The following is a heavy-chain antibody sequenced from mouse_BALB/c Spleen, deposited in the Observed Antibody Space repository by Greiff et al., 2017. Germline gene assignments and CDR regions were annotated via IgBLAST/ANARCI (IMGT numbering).Heavy chain of an antibody. CDR1: GFSLTSYG. CDR3: ARSTMITSRAMDY. D-gene: IGHD2-4*01. V-gene: IGHV2-9*02. CDR2: IWAGGST. J-gene: IGHJ4*01. Sequence: QVQLKESGPGLVAPSQSLSITCTVSGFSLTSYGVHWVRQPPGKGLEWLGVIWAGGSTNYNSALMSRLSISKDNSKSQVFLKMNSLQTDDTAMYYCARSTMITSRAMDYWGQGTSVTVSS.